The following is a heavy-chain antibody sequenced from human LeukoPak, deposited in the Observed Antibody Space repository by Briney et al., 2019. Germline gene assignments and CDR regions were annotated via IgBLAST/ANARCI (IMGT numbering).Heavy chain of an antibody. V-gene: IGHV4-59*01. J-gene: IGHJ6*02. CDR2: IYYSGST. CDR1: GGSISSYY. CDR3: ARDRTDYYGMDV. Sequence: PSETLSLTCTVSGGSISSYYWSWIRQPPGKGLDWIGYIYYSGSTNYNPSLKSRVTISVDTSKNQFSLKLSSVTAADTAVYYCARDRTDYYGMDVWGQGTTVTVAS.